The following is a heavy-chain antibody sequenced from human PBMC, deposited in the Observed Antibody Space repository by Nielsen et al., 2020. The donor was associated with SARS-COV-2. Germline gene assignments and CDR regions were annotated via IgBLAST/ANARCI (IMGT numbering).Heavy chain of an antibody. V-gene: IGHV3-7*01. J-gene: IGHJ3*01. Sequence: GESLKISCAASGFTFSSLWMSWVRQVPGKGLEWVADIKPDGSEKVYVDSVKGRFIISRDNAKNSMSLQMNSLRVEDTAVYYCARDWSRAFDVWGQGTMVTVSS. CDR2: IKPDGSEK. CDR1: GFTFSSLW. CDR3: ARDWSRAFDV.